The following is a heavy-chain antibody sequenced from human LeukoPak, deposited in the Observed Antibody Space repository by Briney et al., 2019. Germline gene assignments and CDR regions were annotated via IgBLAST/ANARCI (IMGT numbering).Heavy chain of an antibody. CDR2: IYSGGST. Sequence: GGSLRLSCAASGFTLSSNYMSWVRQAPGKGLEWVSVIYSGGSTYYADSVKGRFTISRDNSKNTLYLQMNSLRAEDTAVYYCARVGGYDYDLDYWGQGTLVTVSS. D-gene: IGHD5-12*01. CDR1: GFTLSSNY. J-gene: IGHJ4*02. V-gene: IGHV3-66*01. CDR3: ARVGGYDYDLDY.